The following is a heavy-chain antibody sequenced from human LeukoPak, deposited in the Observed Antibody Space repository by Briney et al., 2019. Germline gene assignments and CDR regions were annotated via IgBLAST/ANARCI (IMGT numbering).Heavy chain of an antibody. D-gene: IGHD3-3*01. CDR1: GFTFSSYA. J-gene: IGHJ3*02. Sequence: GASLRLSCAAAGFTFSSYAMSWVRQAPGKGLEWVSAISGSGGSTYYADSVKGRFTISRDNSKNTLYLQMNSLRAEDTAVYYCAKSVHDFWSRSEAFDIRGQGTMVTVSS. V-gene: IGHV3-23*01. CDR2: ISGSGGST. CDR3: AKSVHDFWSRSEAFDI.